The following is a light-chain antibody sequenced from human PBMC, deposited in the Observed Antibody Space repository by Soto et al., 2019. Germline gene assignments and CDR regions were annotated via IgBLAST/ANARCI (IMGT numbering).Light chain of an antibody. CDR3: QQRSDWPST. CDR1: QSVGSY. CDR2: DAS. J-gene: IGKJ4*01. V-gene: IGKV3-11*01. Sequence: EIVLTQSPATLSLSPGDRATLSCRASQSVGSYLGWYQQRPGQAPRLLIYDASNRATGIPARFSGSGSGTDFPLIISSLEPEDFAVYYCQQRSDWPSTFGGGTKVEIK.